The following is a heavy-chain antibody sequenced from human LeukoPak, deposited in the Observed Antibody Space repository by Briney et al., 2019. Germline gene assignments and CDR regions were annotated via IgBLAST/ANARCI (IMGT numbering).Heavy chain of an antibody. CDR2: ISSSSSYI. Sequence: GSLRLSCAASGFTFSSYSMNWVRQAPGKGLEWVSSISSSSSYIYYADSVKGRFTISRDNAKNSLYLQMNSLRAEDTAVYYCARVLGQVVVIYDAFDIWGQGTMVTVSS. D-gene: IGHD3-22*01. V-gene: IGHV3-21*01. CDR3: ARVLGQVVVIYDAFDI. J-gene: IGHJ3*02. CDR1: GFTFSSYS.